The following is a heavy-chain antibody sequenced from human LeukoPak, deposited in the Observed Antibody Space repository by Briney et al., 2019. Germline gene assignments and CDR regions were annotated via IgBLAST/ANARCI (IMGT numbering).Heavy chain of an antibody. J-gene: IGHJ6*04. V-gene: IGHV3-23*01. CDR1: GFTFSNYA. CDR3: AKSNLWDTAMSSHHV. D-gene: IGHD5-18*01. Sequence: PGGSLRLSCAASGFTFSNYAMSWVRQAPGKGLEWVSAISGSGGSTYYADSVKGRFTISRDNSKNTLYLQMNSLRAEDTAVYYCAKSNLWDTAMSSHHVWGKGTTVTVSS. CDR2: ISGSGGST.